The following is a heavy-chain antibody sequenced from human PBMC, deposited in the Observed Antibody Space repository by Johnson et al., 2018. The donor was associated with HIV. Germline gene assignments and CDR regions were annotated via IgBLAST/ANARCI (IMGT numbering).Heavy chain of an antibody. V-gene: IGHV3-30*03. Sequence: QVQLVESGGGLVQPGGSLRLSCAASGFTVSSNYMSWVRQAPGKGLEWVAVISDDGSTKHYVDSVKGRFTISRDNAKNSLYLQMNSLRAEDTAVYYCKSEGAFDIWGQGTMVTVSS. CDR3: KSEGAFDI. D-gene: IGHD1-14*01. CDR2: ISDDGSTK. J-gene: IGHJ3*02. CDR1: GFTVSSNY.